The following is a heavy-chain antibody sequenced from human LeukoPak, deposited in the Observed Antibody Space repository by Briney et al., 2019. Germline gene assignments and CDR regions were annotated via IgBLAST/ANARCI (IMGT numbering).Heavy chain of an antibody. CDR1: GFTFSSSA. CDR2: ISGSGGST. V-gene: IGHV3-23*01. Sequence: GGSLRLSCAASGFTFSSSAMSWVRQVPGKGLEWVSGISGSGGSTYYADSVKGRFTISRDNSKNTLYLQMNSLRAEDTAVYYCSYYYDSSGYYYWGQGTLVTVSS. D-gene: IGHD3-22*01. J-gene: IGHJ4*02. CDR3: SYYYDSSGYYY.